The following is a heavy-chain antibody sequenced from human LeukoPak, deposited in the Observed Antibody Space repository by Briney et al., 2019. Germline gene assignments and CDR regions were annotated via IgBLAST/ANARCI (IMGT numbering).Heavy chain of an antibody. Sequence: PGGSLRLSCAASGFSFSGSWMNWVRQAPGKGLEWVANINTDGSQKRFVDSVMGRFTMSRDNAKNSLYLQMNSLRSEDTAVFYCAAWTDRGYNFWGQGTLVTVSS. CDR3: AAWTDRGYNF. CDR2: INTDGSQK. V-gene: IGHV3-7*01. J-gene: IGHJ4*02. D-gene: IGHD5-24*01. CDR1: GFSFSGSW.